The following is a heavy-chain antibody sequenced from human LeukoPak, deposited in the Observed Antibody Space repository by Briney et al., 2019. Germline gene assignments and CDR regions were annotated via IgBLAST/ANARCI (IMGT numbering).Heavy chain of an antibody. CDR1: GGSISSYY. CDR3: AREIGGLRSNAFDI. J-gene: IGHJ3*02. CDR2: IYHSGST. V-gene: IGHV4-59*01. D-gene: IGHD5-12*01. Sequence: NPSETLSLTCTVSGGSISSYYWSWIRQPPGKGLEWIGSIYHSGSTYYNPSLKSRVTISVDTSKNQFSLKLSSVTAADTAVYYCAREIGGLRSNAFDIWGQGTMVTVSS.